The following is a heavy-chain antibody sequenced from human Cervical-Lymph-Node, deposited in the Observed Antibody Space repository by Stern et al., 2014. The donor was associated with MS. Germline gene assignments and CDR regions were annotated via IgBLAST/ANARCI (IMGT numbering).Heavy chain of an antibody. CDR2: INPNTGGT. J-gene: IGHJ6*02. V-gene: IGHV1-2*02. CDR1: GYIFTGYY. CDR3: ARDQRGITIFGVVTDYYYLGMDV. Sequence: QVQLGQSGAEVKKPGASVKVSCKTSGYIFTGYYIHWVRQAPGQGLEWMAWINPNTGGTKYAQKLQGRVTMSRDTSISTAYVELSSLTSDDTAVYYCARDQRGITIFGVVTDYYYLGMDVWGQGTTVTVSS. D-gene: IGHD3-3*01.